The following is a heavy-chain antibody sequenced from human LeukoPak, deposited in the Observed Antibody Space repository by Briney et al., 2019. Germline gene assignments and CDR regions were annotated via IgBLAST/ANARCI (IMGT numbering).Heavy chain of an antibody. Sequence: PGGSLRLSCAASGFTFSDYWRSWVRQPPGKGLEWVANIKHDGSEKYYADSVNGRFTIFRNNSKNTLYLQMNSLRAEDTAVYYCARVPRVSIAVAGTLDYWGQGTLVTVSS. CDR3: ARVPRVSIAVAGTLDY. V-gene: IGHV3-7*01. CDR2: IKHDGSEK. D-gene: IGHD6-19*01. CDR1: GFTFSDYW. J-gene: IGHJ4*02.